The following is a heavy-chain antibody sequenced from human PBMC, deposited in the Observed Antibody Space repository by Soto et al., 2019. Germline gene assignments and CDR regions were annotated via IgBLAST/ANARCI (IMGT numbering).Heavy chain of an antibody. CDR1: GGSFSGYY. CDR3: ASGGGIAAAGKEPFDY. V-gene: IGHV4-34*01. Sequence: SETLSLTCAVYGGSFSGYYWSWIRQPPGKGLEWIGEINHSGSTNYNPSLKSRVTISVDTSKNQFSLKLSSVTAADTAVYYCASGGGIAAAGKEPFDYWGQGTLVTVSS. CDR2: INHSGST. D-gene: IGHD6-13*01. J-gene: IGHJ4*02.